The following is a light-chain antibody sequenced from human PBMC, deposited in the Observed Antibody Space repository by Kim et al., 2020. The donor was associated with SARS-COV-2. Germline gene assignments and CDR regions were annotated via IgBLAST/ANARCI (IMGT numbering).Light chain of an antibody. J-gene: IGKJ4*01. V-gene: IGKV3-20*01. CDR3: QQYGTSPLT. Sequence: ETALTQSPGTLSLSPRERATLSCRASQSIRSNSLAWYHQKPGQAPRLLIYGASSRASGIPDRFSGSGSGTDLTLTISRLEPEGSAIYYCQQYGTSPLTFGGGTKVDIK. CDR1: QSIRSNS. CDR2: GAS.